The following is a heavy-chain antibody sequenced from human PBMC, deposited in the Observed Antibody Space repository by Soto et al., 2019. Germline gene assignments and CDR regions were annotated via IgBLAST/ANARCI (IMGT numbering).Heavy chain of an antibody. CDR1: GGSISSGDYY. Sequence: PSETLSLTCTVSGGSISSGDYYWSWIRQPPGKGLEWIGYIYYSGSTNYNPSLKSRVTISVDTSKNQFSLKLSSVTAADTAVYYCARVGPEYYYDSSGYGGAFDIWGQGTMVTVSS. D-gene: IGHD3-22*01. V-gene: IGHV4-61*08. CDR2: IYYSGST. CDR3: ARVGPEYYYDSSGYGGAFDI. J-gene: IGHJ3*02.